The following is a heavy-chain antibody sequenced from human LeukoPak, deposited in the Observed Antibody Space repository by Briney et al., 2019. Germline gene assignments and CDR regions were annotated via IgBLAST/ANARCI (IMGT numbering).Heavy chain of an antibody. CDR1: GYTFTGYY. CDR2: INPNSGGT. D-gene: IGHD6-6*01. Sequence: ASVKVSCKASGYTFTGYYMHWVRQAPGQGLEWMGWINPNSGGTDYAQKFQGRVTMTRDTSISTAYMELSSLRSDDTAVYYCARDISSSSGGGYWGQGTLVTVSS. J-gene: IGHJ4*02. V-gene: IGHV1-2*02. CDR3: ARDISSSSGGGY.